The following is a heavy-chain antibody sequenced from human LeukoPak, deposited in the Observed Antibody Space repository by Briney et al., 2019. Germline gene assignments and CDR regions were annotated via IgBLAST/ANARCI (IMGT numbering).Heavy chain of an antibody. V-gene: IGHV3-15*01. Sequence: GGSLRLSCAASGFTFSNAWMSWVRQAPGKGQEWVGRIKSKTDGGTTDYAAPVKGRFTISRDDSKNTLYLQMNSLKTEDTAVYYCTTDKVSGWNLGYWGQGTLVTVSS. D-gene: IGHD6-19*01. CDR2: IKSKTDGGTT. J-gene: IGHJ4*02. CDR3: TTDKVSGWNLGY. CDR1: GFTFSNAW.